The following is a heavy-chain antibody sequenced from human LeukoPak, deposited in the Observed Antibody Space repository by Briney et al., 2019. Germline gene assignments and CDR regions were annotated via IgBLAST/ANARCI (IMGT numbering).Heavy chain of an antibody. Sequence: PSETLSLTCAVYGGSFSGYYWSWIRQPPGKGLEWIGEINHSGSTNYNPSLKSRVTTSVDTSKNQFSLKLSSVTAADTAVYYCARSLYSSSSFDYWGQGTLVTVSS. J-gene: IGHJ4*02. V-gene: IGHV4-34*01. CDR3: ARSLYSSSSFDY. CDR2: INHSGST. D-gene: IGHD6-13*01. CDR1: GGSFSGYY.